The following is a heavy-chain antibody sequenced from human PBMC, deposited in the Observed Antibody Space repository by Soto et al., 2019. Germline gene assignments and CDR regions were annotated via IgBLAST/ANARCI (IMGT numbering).Heavy chain of an antibody. CDR1: VGPISSGGNY. D-gene: IGHD1-26*01. CDR3: ARDNRVGATLYGMDV. Sequence: SETLSLTCTVSVGPISSGGNYWSWIRQRPGKGLEWIGYIYYSGSTYYNPSLKSRVTISVDTSKNQFSLKLSSVTAADTAVYYCARDNRVGATLYGMDVWGQGTSVTVSS. V-gene: IGHV4-31*03. CDR2: IYYSGST. J-gene: IGHJ6*02.